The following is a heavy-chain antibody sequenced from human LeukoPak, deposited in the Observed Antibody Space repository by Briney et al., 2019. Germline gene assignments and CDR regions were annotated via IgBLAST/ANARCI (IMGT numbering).Heavy chain of an antibody. CDR1: GGSISSGGYY. CDR2: IYYSGST. V-gene: IGHV4-31*03. D-gene: IGHD4-17*01. Sequence: SETLSLTCTVSGGSISSGGYYWSWIRQHPGKGLEWIGYIYYSGSTYYNPSLKSRVTISVDTSKNQFSLKLSSVTAADTAVYYCARSGGDHGDYFVDYWGQGTLVTVSS. J-gene: IGHJ4*02. CDR3: ARSGGDHGDYFVDY.